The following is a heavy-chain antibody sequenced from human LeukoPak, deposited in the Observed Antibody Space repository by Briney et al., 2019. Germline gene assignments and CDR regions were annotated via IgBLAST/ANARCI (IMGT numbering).Heavy chain of an antibody. Sequence: SETLSLTCAVYSGSFSGYYWSWIRQPPGKGLEWIGEINHSGSTNYNPSLKSRVTISVDTSKNQFSLKLSSVTAADTAVYYCARWSYGGFDYWGQGTLVTVSS. D-gene: IGHD5-18*01. CDR3: ARWSYGGFDY. CDR1: SGSFSGYY. V-gene: IGHV4-34*01. CDR2: INHSGST. J-gene: IGHJ4*02.